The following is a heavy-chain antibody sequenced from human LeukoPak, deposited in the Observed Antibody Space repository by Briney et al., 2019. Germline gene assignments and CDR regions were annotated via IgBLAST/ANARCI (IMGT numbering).Heavy chain of an antibody. J-gene: IGHJ4*02. Sequence: GGSLRLSCAASGFIFSNFPMSWVRQAPGKGLEWVSVIYSGGSTYYADSVKGRFTISRDNSKNTLYLQMNSLRAEDTAVYYCARIDSNWYYFDYWGQGTLVTVSS. V-gene: IGHV3-53*01. D-gene: IGHD4-11*01. CDR1: GFIFSNFP. CDR2: IYSGGST. CDR3: ARIDSNWYYFDY.